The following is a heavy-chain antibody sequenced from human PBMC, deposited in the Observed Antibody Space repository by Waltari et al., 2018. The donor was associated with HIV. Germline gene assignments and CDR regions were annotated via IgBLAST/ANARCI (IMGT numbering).Heavy chain of an antibody. CDR1: GGSISSSSYY. D-gene: IGHD3-10*01. Sequence: QLQLQESGPGLVKPSETLSLTCTVSGGSISSSSYYWGWLRQPPGKGLEWIGSIYYSGSTYYNPSLKSRVTISVDTSKNQFSLKLSSVTAADTAVYYCARHRRGGSLGFDYWGQGTLVTVSS. CDR2: IYYSGST. J-gene: IGHJ4*02. CDR3: ARHRRGGSLGFDY. V-gene: IGHV4-39*01.